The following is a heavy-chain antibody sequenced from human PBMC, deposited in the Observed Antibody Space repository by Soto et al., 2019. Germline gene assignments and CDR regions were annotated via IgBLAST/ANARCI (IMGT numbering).Heavy chain of an antibody. D-gene: IGHD6-13*01. J-gene: IGHJ4*02. CDR1: GGSISSSSYY. CDR3: ARRQSSSWYGL. Sequence: SETLSLTCTVSGGSISSSSYYWGWIRQPPGKGLEWIGSIYYSGSTYYNPSLKSRVTISVDTSKNQFSLKLSSVTAADTAVYYCARRQSSSWYGLWGQGTLVTVSS. V-gene: IGHV4-39*01. CDR2: IYYSGST.